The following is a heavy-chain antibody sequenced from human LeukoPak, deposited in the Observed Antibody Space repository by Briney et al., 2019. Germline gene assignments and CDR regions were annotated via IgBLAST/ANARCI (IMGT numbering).Heavy chain of an antibody. Sequence: GGSLRLSCAASGFTFSSYDMHWVRQATGNGLEWVSAIGTAGDTYYPGSVKGRFTISRENAKNSLYLQMNSLRAGDTAVYYCARGGSPYYYYYMDVWGKGTTVTVSS. V-gene: IGHV3-13*01. CDR2: IGTAGDT. CDR1: GFTFSSYD. J-gene: IGHJ6*03. CDR3: ARGGSPYYYYYMDV. D-gene: IGHD3-10*01.